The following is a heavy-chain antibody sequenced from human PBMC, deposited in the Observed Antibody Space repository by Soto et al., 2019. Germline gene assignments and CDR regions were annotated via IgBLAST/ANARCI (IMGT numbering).Heavy chain of an antibody. D-gene: IGHD2-21*02. J-gene: IGHJ6*02. CDR3: ASPVATVYYYYGMDV. Sequence: QVQLVQSGAEVKKPGSSVKVSCKASGGTFSSYAITWVRQAPGQGLEWMGGIIPIFGTADYAQKFPGRVTLPADESTSTAYMELSSLRSEDTAVYYCASPVATVYYYYGMDVWGQGTTVTVSS. CDR2: IIPIFGTA. CDR1: GGTFSSYA. V-gene: IGHV1-69*12.